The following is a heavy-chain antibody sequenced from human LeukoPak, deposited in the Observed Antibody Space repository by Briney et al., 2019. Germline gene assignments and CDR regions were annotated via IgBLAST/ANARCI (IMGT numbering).Heavy chain of an antibody. CDR3: AKVRRGLEADAGWTFDI. CDR2: ISGGGEFT. Sequence: GGSLRLSCAASGFTFRSYEMNWVRHARGRGLEWVSHISGGGEFTVYPDAVKGRFTISRDNAKNSLYLQMNSLRAEDTALYYCAKVRRGLEADAGWTFDIWGQGTMVTVSS. D-gene: IGHD6-19*01. V-gene: IGHV3-48*03. CDR1: GFTFRSYE. J-gene: IGHJ3*02.